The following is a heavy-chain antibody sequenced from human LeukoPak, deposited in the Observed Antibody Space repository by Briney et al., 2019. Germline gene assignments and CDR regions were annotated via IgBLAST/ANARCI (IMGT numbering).Heavy chain of an antibody. CDR3: PRRAYSGSGSSDF. V-gene: IGHV5-51*01. CDR1: GYNFANFW. Sequence: GESLKISCYDSGYNFANFWIDRVRQMPGKGLEWMGIIYPTDSQTLYSPSFQGQVTISVDRSINTAYLRWSSLKASDTARYYCPRRAYSGSGSSDFWGQGTLVTVSS. J-gene: IGHJ4*02. CDR2: IYPTDSQT. D-gene: IGHD3-10*01.